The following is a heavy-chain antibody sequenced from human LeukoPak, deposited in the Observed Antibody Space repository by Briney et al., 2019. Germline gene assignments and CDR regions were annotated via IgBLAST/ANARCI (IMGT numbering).Heavy chain of an antibody. CDR1: GGSISSYY. Sequence: SSETLSLTCTVSGGSISSYYWSWIRQPPGQGLEWIGYIYYSGSTNYNPSLKSRVTISVDTSKNQFSLKLSSVTAADTAVYYCARGGSSSWYGYYYYYMDVWGKGTTVTVSS. V-gene: IGHV4-59*12. J-gene: IGHJ6*03. CDR2: IYYSGST. D-gene: IGHD6-13*01. CDR3: ARGGSSSWYGYYYYYMDV.